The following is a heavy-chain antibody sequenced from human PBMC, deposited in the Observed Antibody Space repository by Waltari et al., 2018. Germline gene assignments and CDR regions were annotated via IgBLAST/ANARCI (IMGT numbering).Heavy chain of an antibody. V-gene: IGHV3-49*04. CDR3: TRIRITIFGVVKIGDY. Sequence: EVQLVESGGGLVQPGRSLRISCTASGFTFGDYAMSWVRQAPGKGLEWVGFIRSKAYGGTTEYAASVKGRFTISRDDSKSIAYLQMNSLKTEDTAVYYCTRIRITIFGVVKIGDYWGQGTLVTVSS. D-gene: IGHD3-3*01. J-gene: IGHJ4*02. CDR2: IRSKAYGGTT. CDR1: GFTFGDYA.